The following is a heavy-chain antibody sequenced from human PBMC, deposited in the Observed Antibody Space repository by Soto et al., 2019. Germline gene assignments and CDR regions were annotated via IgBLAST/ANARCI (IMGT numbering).Heavy chain of an antibody. J-gene: IGHJ4*02. CDR3: AREYYDILTESYYYFDY. V-gene: IGHV1-8*01. Sequence: GASVKVSCKASGYTFTRYDINWVRQATGQRLEWMGWMNPNSGNTSYAQKFQGRVTMTRDTSTSTVYMELSSLRSEDTAVYYCAREYYDILTESYYYFDYWGQGTLVTVSS. D-gene: IGHD3-9*01. CDR1: GYTFTRYD. CDR2: MNPNSGNT.